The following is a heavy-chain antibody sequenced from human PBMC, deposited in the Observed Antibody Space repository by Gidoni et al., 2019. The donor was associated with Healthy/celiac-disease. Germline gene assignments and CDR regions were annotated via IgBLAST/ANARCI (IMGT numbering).Heavy chain of an antibody. CDR2: TYSSGST. D-gene: IGHD3-3*01. CDR1: GGSISSSSYY. V-gene: IGHV4-39*07. CDR3: ARADDFWSGSPFDY. Sequence: QLQLQESGPGLVKPSETLSLTCTVSGGSISSSSYYWGWIRQPPGQGLEWIGSTYSSGSTYYNPSLKRRVTISVDTPKNQFSLKLSSVTAADTAVYYCARADDFWSGSPFDYWGQGTLVTVSS. J-gene: IGHJ4*02.